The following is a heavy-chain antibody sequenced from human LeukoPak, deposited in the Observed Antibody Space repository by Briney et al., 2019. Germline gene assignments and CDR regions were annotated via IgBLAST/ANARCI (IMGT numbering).Heavy chain of an antibody. CDR3: ASQGIAVTGTYDAFDI. V-gene: IGHV1-18*01. Sequence: ASVKVSCKASGYTFTSDGITWVRQAPGHGLEWMGWISVYNGNTNYAQKFQGRVTMTTDTSTSTAYMELRSLRSDDTAVYYCASQGIAVTGTYDAFDIWGQGTMVTVSS. CDR1: GYTFTSDG. J-gene: IGHJ3*02. CDR2: ISVYNGNT. D-gene: IGHD6-19*01.